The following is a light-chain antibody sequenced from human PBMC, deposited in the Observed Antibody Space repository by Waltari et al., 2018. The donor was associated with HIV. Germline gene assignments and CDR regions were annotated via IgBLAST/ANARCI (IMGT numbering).Light chain of an antibody. J-gene: IGLJ2*01. CDR1: NIGSKS. V-gene: IGLV3-21*04. CDR3: HVWDSRSVT. Sequence: SYVLTQPPSVSVAPGKTARITCGGNNIGSKSVHWYQQRPGQAPVLVIYDDSDRPSGIPGRFAGSNAGNTATLTISRVEAGDEADYYCHVWDSRSVTFGGGTKLTVV. CDR2: DDS.